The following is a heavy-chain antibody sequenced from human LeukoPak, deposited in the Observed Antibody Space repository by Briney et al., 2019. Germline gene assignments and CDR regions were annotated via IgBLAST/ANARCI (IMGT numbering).Heavy chain of an antibody. Sequence: GRSLRLSCATSGFTFSSYAMHWVRQAPRKGLEWVALISYDGINQYYADSVKGRFIISRDNSKNTLYLQLNSLRLEDTAVYYCTLTTFGVVYYFDYWGQGTLVTVSS. J-gene: IGHJ4*02. CDR3: TLTTFGVVYYFDY. CDR1: GFTFSSYA. V-gene: IGHV3-30*04. CDR2: ISYDGINQ. D-gene: IGHD1/OR15-1a*01.